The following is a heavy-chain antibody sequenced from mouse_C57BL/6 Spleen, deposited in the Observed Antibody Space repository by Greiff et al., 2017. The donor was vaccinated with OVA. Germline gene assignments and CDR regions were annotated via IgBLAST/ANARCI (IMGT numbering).Heavy chain of an antibody. J-gene: IGHJ4*01. CDR3: ARNYGTTVVATNYYAMDY. CDR1: GYTFTSYW. V-gene: IGHV1-64*01. D-gene: IGHD1-1*01. CDR2: IHPNSGST. Sequence: QVQLKQPGAELVKPGASVKLSCKASGYTFTSYWMHWVKQRPGQGLEWIGMIHPNSGSTNYNEKFKSKATLTVDKSSSTAYMQLSSLTSEDSAVYYCARNYGTTVVATNYYAMDYWGQGTSVTVSS.